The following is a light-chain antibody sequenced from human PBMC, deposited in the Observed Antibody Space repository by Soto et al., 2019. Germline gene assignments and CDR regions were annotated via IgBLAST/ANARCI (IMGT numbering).Light chain of an antibody. CDR2: WAS. Sequence: DIVMTQSPASLAVSLGERATINCKSSRSVLYSSNNKNYLAWYQPKPGQPPKLLFYWASTRESGVPDRFSGSGSGTDFTLTVSSLQAEDVAVYYCQQYFTTPQTFGQGTKVEIK. CDR3: QQYFTTPQT. J-gene: IGKJ1*01. CDR1: RSVLYSSNNKNY. V-gene: IGKV4-1*01.